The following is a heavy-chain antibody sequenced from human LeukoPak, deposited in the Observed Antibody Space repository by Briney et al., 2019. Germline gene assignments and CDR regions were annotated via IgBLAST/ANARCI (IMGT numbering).Heavy chain of an antibody. CDR1: GGSIRSYF. V-gene: IGHV4-4*07. J-gene: IGHJ4*02. CDR3: ARQGYTASYYFPDY. D-gene: IGHD1-26*01. CDR2: IYTTGAT. Sequence: PSETLPLTCTVSGGSIRSYFWGWVRQPAGKGLEWIGRIYTTGATFYNPSLKTRLTMSIDTSKNQFSLRLTSVVAADTAVYYCARQGYTASYYFPDYWSQGTLVTVSS.